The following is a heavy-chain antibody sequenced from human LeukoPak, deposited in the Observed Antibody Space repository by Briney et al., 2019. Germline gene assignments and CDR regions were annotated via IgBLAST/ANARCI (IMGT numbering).Heavy chain of an antibody. CDR1: GFTFSSYE. Sequence: PRGSLRLSCAASGFTFSSYEMNWVRQAPGKGLEWVSYISSSAGTMYYADSVKGRFTISRDNAKNSLYLQMNSLRAEDTAVYYCARGTYYFENWGQGTLVTVSS. CDR2: ISSSAGTM. J-gene: IGHJ4*02. V-gene: IGHV3-48*03. D-gene: IGHD1/OR15-1a*01. CDR3: ARGTYYFEN.